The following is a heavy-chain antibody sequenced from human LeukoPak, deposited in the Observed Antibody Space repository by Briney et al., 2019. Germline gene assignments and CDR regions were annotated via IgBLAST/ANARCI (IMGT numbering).Heavy chain of an antibody. CDR1: GFTFKSYG. CDR3: ARKVAVAMDLDY. Sequence: GGSLRLSCAASGFTFKSYGLTWVRQVPGKGLEWVSSITGAGSSTKYADSVSGRFTISRDNSKNTLSLQMTGLRAEDTAVYYCARKVAVAMDLDYWGQGTLVTVSS. J-gene: IGHJ4*02. CDR2: ITGAGSST. V-gene: IGHV3-23*01. D-gene: IGHD5-18*01.